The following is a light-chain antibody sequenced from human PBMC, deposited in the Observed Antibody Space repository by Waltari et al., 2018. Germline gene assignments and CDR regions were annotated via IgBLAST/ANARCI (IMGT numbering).Light chain of an antibody. Sequence: QSALTQPASVSGSPGQSITISCSGTSSDVGDYSYVAWYQQHPGKAPKLMIYEVSNRASGVSHRFSGSKSGNTASLTISGLQAEDEADYYCSSYTTSTSYVVFGGGTKLTVL. V-gene: IGLV2-14*01. CDR2: EVS. J-gene: IGLJ2*01. CDR3: SSYTTSTSYVV. CDR1: SSDVGDYSY.